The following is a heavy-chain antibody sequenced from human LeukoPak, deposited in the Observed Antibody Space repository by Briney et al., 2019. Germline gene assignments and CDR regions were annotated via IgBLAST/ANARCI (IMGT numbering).Heavy chain of an antibody. J-gene: IGHJ4*02. D-gene: IGHD5-24*01. Sequence: PGGSLRLSCAASGFTFSSYAMSWVRQAPGKGLEWVSAISGSGGSTYYADSVKGRFTISRDNSKNTLYLQMNSLRAEDTAVYYCAKHGLKRWLRWRVDYWGQGTLVTVSS. CDR1: GFTFSSYA. CDR2: ISGSGGST. CDR3: AKHGLKRWLRWRVDY. V-gene: IGHV3-23*01.